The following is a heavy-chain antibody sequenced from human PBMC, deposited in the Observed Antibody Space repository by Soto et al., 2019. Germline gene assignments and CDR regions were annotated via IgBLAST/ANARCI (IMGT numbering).Heavy chain of an antibody. CDR1: GGSFSGHY. V-gene: IGHV4-34*01. CDR2: INHSGST. Sequence: PSENLSLTCAVYGGSFSGHYWSWIRQPPGKGLEWIGEINHSGSTNYNPSLKSRVTISVDTSKNQFSLKLSSVTAADTAVYYCARARRITMIVVAHDAFDIWGQGTMVT. D-gene: IGHD3-22*01. CDR3: ARARRITMIVVAHDAFDI. J-gene: IGHJ3*02.